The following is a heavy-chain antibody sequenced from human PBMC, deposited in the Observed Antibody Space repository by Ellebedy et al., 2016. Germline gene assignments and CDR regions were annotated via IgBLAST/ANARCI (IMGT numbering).Heavy chain of an antibody. V-gene: IGHV4-59*02. D-gene: IGHD1-1*01. CDR3: AKWNGAWNAFDV. J-gene: IGHJ3*01. Sequence: SETLFLTCNVSGGSVSSDYWNWIRRPPGKGLEWIGYVFHTGTTNYNPSLKSRVTMSVDTSKSQISLRLMSVTAADTAVYYCAKWNGAWNAFDVWGQGTMVTVSS. CDR1: GGSVSSDY. CDR2: VFHTGTT.